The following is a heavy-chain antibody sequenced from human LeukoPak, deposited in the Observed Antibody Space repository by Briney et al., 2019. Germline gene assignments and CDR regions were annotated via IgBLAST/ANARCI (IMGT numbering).Heavy chain of an antibody. V-gene: IGHV5-10-1*01. Sequence: GESLRISCKGSGYSFTNYWISWVRQMPGKGLEWMGRTDPSDSYTNYSPSFRGHVTISTDKSINTAYVHWSSLRASDTAMYYCARQANYGQVFDLWGQGTMVTVSS. D-gene: IGHD4-17*01. J-gene: IGHJ3*01. CDR3: ARQANYGQVFDL. CDR2: TDPSDSYT. CDR1: GYSFTNYW.